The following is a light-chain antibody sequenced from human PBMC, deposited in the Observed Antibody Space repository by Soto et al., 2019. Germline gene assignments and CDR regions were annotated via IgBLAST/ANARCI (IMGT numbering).Light chain of an antibody. CDR3: TSYTTRNTLV. CDR1: NSDVGGYNY. J-gene: IGLJ2*01. Sequence: QSVLTQPASVSGSPGQSITISCTGSNSDVGGYNYVSWYQHRPGKAPKLMIYEVSNRPSGVSNRFSGSKSGNTASLTISGLQPEDEADYYCTSYTTRNTLVFGGGTKVTVL. CDR2: EVS. V-gene: IGLV2-14*01.